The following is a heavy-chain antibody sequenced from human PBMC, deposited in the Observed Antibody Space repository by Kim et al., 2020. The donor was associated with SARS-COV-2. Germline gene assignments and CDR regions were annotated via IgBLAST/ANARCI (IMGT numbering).Heavy chain of an antibody. Sequence: ASVKVSRKASGYTFTSYGISWVRQAPGQGLEWMGWISAYNGNTNYAQKLQGRVTMTTDTSTSTAYMELRSLRSDDTAVYYCARLLQPRNRGLRTGDDAFDIWGQGTMVTVSS. V-gene: IGHV1-18*01. D-gene: IGHD3-10*01. CDR3: ARLLQPRNRGLRTGDDAFDI. CDR2: ISAYNGNT. CDR1: GYTFTSYG. J-gene: IGHJ3*02.